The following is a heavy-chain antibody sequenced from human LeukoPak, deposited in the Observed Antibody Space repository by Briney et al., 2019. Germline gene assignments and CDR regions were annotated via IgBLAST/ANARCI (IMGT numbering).Heavy chain of an antibody. D-gene: IGHD3-10*01. CDR3: ARAGGLYYYGSGSPSQYYFDY. Sequence: GGSLRLFCAASGFTLSDYYMNWVRQAPGKGLEWVSYISSTSSTMYYADSVKGRFTISRDNAKNSLYLQMNSLRDEDTAVYYCARAGGLYYYGSGSPSQYYFDYWGQGTLVTVSS. V-gene: IGHV3-48*02. CDR1: GFTLSDYY. J-gene: IGHJ4*02. CDR2: ISSTSSTM.